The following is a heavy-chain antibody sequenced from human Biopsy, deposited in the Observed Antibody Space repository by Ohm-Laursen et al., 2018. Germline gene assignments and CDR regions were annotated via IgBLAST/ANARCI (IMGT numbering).Heavy chain of an antibody. CDR3: ARHGDFYYDSNIVIGALHI. J-gene: IGHJ3*02. CDR1: GGSITRGGYY. V-gene: IGHV4-31*03. CDR2: VSYRGGT. Sequence: TLSLTCTVSGGSITRGGYYWNWIRQHPEKGLEWIGYVSYRGGTYHNPSLESRVFLSLDTSKNQFSLRLTSVTAEDMAVYYCARHGDFYYDSNIVIGALHIWGQGTMVTVSS. D-gene: IGHD3-22*01.